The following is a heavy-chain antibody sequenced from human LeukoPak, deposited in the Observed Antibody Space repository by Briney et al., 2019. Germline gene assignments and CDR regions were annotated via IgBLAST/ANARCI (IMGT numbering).Heavy chain of an antibody. D-gene: IGHD4-17*01. J-gene: IGHJ4*02. CDR1: GFTFSSYD. CDR2: IGTAGDT. Sequence: GGSLRLSCAASGFTFSSYDTHWVRQATGKGLEWVSAIGTAGDTYYPGSVKGRFTISRENAKNSLYLQMNSLRAGDTAVYYCARSNGDYFFDYWGQGTLVTVSS. V-gene: IGHV3-13*01. CDR3: ARSNGDYFFDY.